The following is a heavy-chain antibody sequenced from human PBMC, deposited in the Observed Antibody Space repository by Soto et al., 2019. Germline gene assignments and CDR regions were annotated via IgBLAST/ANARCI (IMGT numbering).Heavy chain of an antibody. V-gene: IGHV1-3*01. CDR2: INAGNGNT. CDR1: GYTFTSYA. Sequence: ASVKVSCKASGYTFTSYAMHWVRQAPGQRLEWMGWINAGNGNTKYSQKFQGRVTITRDTSASTAYMELSSLRSEDTAVYYCARSIVVVTALDYWGQGTRVTVS. CDR3: ARSIVVVTALDY. J-gene: IGHJ4*02. D-gene: IGHD2-21*02.